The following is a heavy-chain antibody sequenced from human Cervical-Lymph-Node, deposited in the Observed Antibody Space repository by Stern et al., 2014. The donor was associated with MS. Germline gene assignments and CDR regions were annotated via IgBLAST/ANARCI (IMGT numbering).Heavy chain of an antibody. J-gene: IGHJ4*02. CDR3: ASGTRSSWYFDF. CDR2: IIPIFETA. D-gene: IGHD6-13*01. CDR1: GGTFSSDA. V-gene: IGHV1-69*01. Sequence: VQLVESGAEVKKPGSSMEVSCKASGGTFSSDAIGWVRQAPGQGLEWMGGIIPIFETANYAQKFQGRVTITADQSTKTAYLELSSLTSGDTAMYFCASGTRSSWYFDFWGQGTLVTVST.